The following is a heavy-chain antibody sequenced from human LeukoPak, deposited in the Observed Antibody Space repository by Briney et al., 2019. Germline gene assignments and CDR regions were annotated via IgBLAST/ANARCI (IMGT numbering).Heavy chain of an antibody. CDR3: AVPYYYDSSGYFDY. V-gene: IGHV3-30*02. CDR2: IRYDGGNK. J-gene: IGHJ4*02. CDR1: GFTFSSYG. D-gene: IGHD3-22*01. Sequence: PGGSLRLSCAASGFTFSSYGMHWVRQAPGKGLEWVAFIRYDGGNKYYADSVKGRFTISRDNSKNTLYLQMNSLRTEDTAVYYCAVPYYYDSSGYFDYWGQGTLVTVSS.